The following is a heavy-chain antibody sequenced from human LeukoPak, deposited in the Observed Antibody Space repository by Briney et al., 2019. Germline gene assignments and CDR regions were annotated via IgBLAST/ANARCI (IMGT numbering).Heavy chain of an antibody. CDR1: GYTLTELS. V-gene: IGHV1-24*01. J-gene: IGHJ4*02. CDR3: ATPDYYDSSGYYLGY. D-gene: IGHD3-22*01. CDR2: FDPEDGET. Sequence: ASVKVSCKVSGYTLTELSMHWVRQAPGKGLEWMGGFDPEDGETIYAQKFQGRVTMTEDTSTDTAYMELSSLRSEDTAVYYCATPDYYDSSGYYLGYWSQGTLVTVSS.